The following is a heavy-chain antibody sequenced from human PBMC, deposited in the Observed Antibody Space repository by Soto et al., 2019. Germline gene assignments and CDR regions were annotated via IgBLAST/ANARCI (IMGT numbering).Heavy chain of an antibody. Sequence: QVQLVQSGAEVKKPGSSVKVSCQASGGFFSSNAISWVRQAPRQGLEWMGGILPIFHTTHYAQKFQGRVTITADESTSTAYMELSSLKSEDTALYYCATGGRGYSSAPRFYFEYWGQGTLVPVSS. CDR3: ATGGRGYSSAPRFYFEY. CDR2: ILPIFHTT. V-gene: IGHV1-69*01. CDR1: GGFFSSNA. D-gene: IGHD5-18*01. J-gene: IGHJ4*02.